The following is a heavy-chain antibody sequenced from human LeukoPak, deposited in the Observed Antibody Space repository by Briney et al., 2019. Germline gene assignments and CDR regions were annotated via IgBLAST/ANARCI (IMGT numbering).Heavy chain of an antibody. V-gene: IGHV4-30-2*01. CDR2: IYHSGST. Sequence: SQTLSLTCAVSGGSISGGGYSWSWIRQPPGKGLEWIGYIYHSGSTYYNPSLKSRVTISVDRSKNQFSLKLSSVTAADTAVYYCARGGLLWFGELLRRFDPWGQGTLVTVSS. D-gene: IGHD3-10*01. CDR1: GGSISGGGYS. CDR3: ARGGLLWFGELLRRFDP. J-gene: IGHJ5*02.